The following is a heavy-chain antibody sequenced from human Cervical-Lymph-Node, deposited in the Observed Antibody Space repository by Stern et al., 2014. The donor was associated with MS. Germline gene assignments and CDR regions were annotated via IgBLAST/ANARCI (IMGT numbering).Heavy chain of an antibody. Sequence: QLQLQESGPGLVKPSETLSLTCAVSGDSISSYTHYWAWIRQPPGKGLEWIGSVYYSGPTHYTPSLKSPATISVATSKNPFSLGLNSVTAADTAVYYCAKHACTGAACPFDLWGQGTLVTVSS. V-gene: IGHV4-39*01. D-gene: IGHD2-8*02. CDR3: AKHACTGAACPFDL. J-gene: IGHJ4*02. CDR2: VYYSGPT. CDR1: GDSISSYTHY.